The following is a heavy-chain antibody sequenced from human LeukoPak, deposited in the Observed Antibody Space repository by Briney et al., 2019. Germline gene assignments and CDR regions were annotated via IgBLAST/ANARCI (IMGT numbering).Heavy chain of an antibody. V-gene: IGHV4-39*01. CDR2: IYYSGST. Sequence: PSETLSLTCTVSGGSISSSSYYWGWIRQPPGKGLEWIGSIYYSGSTYHNPSLKSRVTISVDTSKNQFSLKLSSVTAADTAVYYCARIVTYDILDIWGQGTMVTVSS. CDR1: GGSISSSSYY. D-gene: IGHD3-9*01. CDR3: ARIVTYDILDI. J-gene: IGHJ3*02.